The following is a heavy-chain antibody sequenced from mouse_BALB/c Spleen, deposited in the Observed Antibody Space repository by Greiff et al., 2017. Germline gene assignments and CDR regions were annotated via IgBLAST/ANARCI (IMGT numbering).Heavy chain of an antibody. CDR2: INPYNEGT. CDR3: ATFPDGYYAWFAY. CDR1: GYTFSSYV. J-gene: IGHJ3*01. Sequence: VQLKESGPELVKSGASAKMSCQASGYTFSSYVMHWVQQKPGQGFEWIGYINPYNEGTKYNEKFKGKATLTSDKSSCTAYMELSSLTSEDSAVYFCATFPDGYYAWFAYWGQKSLVTVSA. V-gene: IGHV1-14*01. D-gene: IGHD2-3*01.